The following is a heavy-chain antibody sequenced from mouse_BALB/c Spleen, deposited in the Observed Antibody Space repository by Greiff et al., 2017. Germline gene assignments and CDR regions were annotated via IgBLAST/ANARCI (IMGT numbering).Heavy chain of an antibody. CDR1: GYTFTSYW. Sequence: QVQLKQSGAELVKPGASVKLSCKASGYTFTSYWMHWVKQRPGQGLEWIGEINPSNGRTNYNEKFKSKATLTVDKSSSTAYMQLSSLTSEDSAVYYCARLGDWDVGYWDQGTTLTVSS. D-gene: IGHD4-1*01. CDR2: INPSNGRT. J-gene: IGHJ2*01. CDR3: ARLGDWDVGY. V-gene: IGHV1S81*02.